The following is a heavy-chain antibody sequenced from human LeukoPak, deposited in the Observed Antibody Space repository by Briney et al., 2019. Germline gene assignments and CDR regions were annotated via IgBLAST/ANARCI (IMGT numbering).Heavy chain of an antibody. V-gene: IGHV3-48*02. CDR3: ARDQRVAVAGTFDY. Sequence: GGSLRLSCAASGFTFSSYNMNWVRQAPGKGLEWVSYISSGSGAIYYADSVKGRFTISRDNAKNSLYLQMNSLRDEDTAVYYCARDQRVAVAGTFDYWGQGTLVTVSS. J-gene: IGHJ4*02. CDR1: GFTFSSYN. CDR2: ISSGSGAI. D-gene: IGHD6-19*01.